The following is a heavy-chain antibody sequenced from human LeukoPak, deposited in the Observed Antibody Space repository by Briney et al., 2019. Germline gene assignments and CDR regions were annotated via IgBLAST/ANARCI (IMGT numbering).Heavy chain of an antibody. D-gene: IGHD3-22*01. CDR3: AREDSSGYHYFDY. J-gene: IGHJ4*02. V-gene: IGHV3-74*01. CDR1: GFTFSSYW. Sequence: GGSLRLSCAASGFTFSSYWMHWVRQAPGKGLVWVSRIDSDGGDITYADSVKGRFTISRDNAKDTLYLQMNSLRAEDTAVYYCAREDSSGYHYFDYWGQGTLVTVSS. CDR2: IDSDGGDI.